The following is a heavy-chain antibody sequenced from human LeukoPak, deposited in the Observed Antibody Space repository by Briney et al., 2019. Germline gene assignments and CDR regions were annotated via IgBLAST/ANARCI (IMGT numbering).Heavy chain of an antibody. CDR2: TYYSGST. J-gene: IGHJ4*02. V-gene: IGHV4-31*03. CDR3: ARGQSSGWSEDY. CDR1: GGSISSGGYY. D-gene: IGHD6-19*01. Sequence: PSQTLSLTCTVSGGSISSGGYYWSWIRQHPGKGLEWIGYTYYSGSTYYNPSLKSRVTISVDTSKNQFSLKLSSVTAADTAVYYCARGQSSGWSEDYWGQGTLVTVSS.